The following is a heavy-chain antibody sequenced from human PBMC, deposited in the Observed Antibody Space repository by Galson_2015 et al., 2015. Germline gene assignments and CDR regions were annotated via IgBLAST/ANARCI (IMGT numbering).Heavy chain of an antibody. CDR2: ISSSSSYI. CDR1: GFTFSSYS. D-gene: IGHD3-3*01. V-gene: IGHV3-21*01. CDR3: ARGNDFWSGPGYYYYYGMDV. Sequence: SLRLSCAASGFTFSSYSMNWVRQAPGKGLEWVSSISSSSSYIYYADSVKGRFTISRDNAKNSLYLQMNSLRAEDTAVYYCARGNDFWSGPGYYYYYGMDVWGQGTTVTVSS. J-gene: IGHJ6*02.